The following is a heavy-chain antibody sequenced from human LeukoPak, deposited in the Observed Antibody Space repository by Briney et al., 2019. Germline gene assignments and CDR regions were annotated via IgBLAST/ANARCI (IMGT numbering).Heavy chain of an antibody. CDR1: GFIFSSYT. CDR3: ARDQVTTVTTQWGSYAFDI. V-gene: IGHV3-21*05. CDR2: ISSSTTYT. J-gene: IGHJ3*02. Sequence: GGSLRLSCAASGFIFSSYTMHWVRQAPGKGLEWVSYISSSTTYTNYADSVKGRFTISRDNAKKSLYLQLNSLRADDTAVYYCARDQVTTVTTQWGSYAFDIWGQGTMVTVSS. D-gene: IGHD4-17*01.